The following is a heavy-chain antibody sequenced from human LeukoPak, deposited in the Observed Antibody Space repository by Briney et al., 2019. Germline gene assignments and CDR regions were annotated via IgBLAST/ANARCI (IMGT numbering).Heavy chain of an antibody. CDR2: IIPIFGIA. CDR3: ARREDGFDY. J-gene: IGHJ4*02. Sequence: GSSVKVSCKASGGTFSSHAISWVRQAPGQGLEWMGRIIPIFGIANYAQKFQGRVTITADKSTSTAYMELSSLRSEDTAVYYCARREDGFDYWGQGTLVTVSS. CDR1: GGTFSSHA. V-gene: IGHV1-69*04.